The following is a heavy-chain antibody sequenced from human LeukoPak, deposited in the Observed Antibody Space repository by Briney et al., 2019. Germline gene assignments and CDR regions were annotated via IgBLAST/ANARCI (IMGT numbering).Heavy chain of an antibody. V-gene: IGHV1-46*01. Sequence: GASVKVSCKASGYTFTSYYMHWVRQAPGQGLEWMGIINPSGGSTSYAQKFQGRVTMTRDTSTSTAYMELSSLRSEDTAVYYCARDPVVAATSDYYYYGMDVWGQGTTVTVSS. CDR3: ARDPVVAATSDYYYYGMDV. CDR1: GYTFTSYY. D-gene: IGHD2-15*01. CDR2: INPSGGST. J-gene: IGHJ6*02.